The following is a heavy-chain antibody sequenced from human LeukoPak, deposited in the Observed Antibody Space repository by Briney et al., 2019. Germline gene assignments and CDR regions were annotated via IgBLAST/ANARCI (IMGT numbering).Heavy chain of an antibody. D-gene: IGHD3-22*01. CDR2: TYHSGST. V-gene: IGHV4-34*01. J-gene: IGHJ4*02. CDR3: ARAPHFFDTSGSRYYFDS. Sequence: PSETLSLTCAVYGGSFSGHYWSWIRQSPGKGLEWIGETYHSGSTNHNPSLKSRVTISLDTSKNQFSLRLTSVTAADTAVYYCARAPHFFDTSGSRYYFDSWGQGALVTVSS. CDR1: GGSFSGHY.